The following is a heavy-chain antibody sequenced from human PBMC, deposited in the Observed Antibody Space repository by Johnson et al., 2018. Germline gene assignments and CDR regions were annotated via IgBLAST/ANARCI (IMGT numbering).Heavy chain of an antibody. V-gene: IGHV3-21*01. CDR2: ISGTDTYI. CDR3: AGSYCGGECYLAGRMDV. Sequence: VQLRESGGGLVQPGGSLRLCCAASGFTFSRYTMNWVRQAPGKGLEWVSSISGTDTYIYYEESVRGRFTITRDNAKNSLYLQMNSLRAEDTAVYYCAGSYCGGECYLAGRMDVWGQGTTVTVSS. J-gene: IGHJ6*02. CDR1: GFTFSRYT. D-gene: IGHD2-21*01.